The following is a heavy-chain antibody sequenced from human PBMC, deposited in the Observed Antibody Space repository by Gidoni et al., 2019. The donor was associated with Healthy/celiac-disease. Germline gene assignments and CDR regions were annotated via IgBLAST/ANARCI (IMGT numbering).Heavy chain of an antibody. CDR2: TYYRSKWYN. Sequence: QVQLQQSGPGLVKPSQTLSLTCAISGDSVSSNSPAWNWIRQSPSRGLEWLGRTYYRSKWYNDYAVSVKSRITINPDTSKNQFSLQLNSVTPEDTAVYYCARVGGYCSSTSCYASYYYYYGMDVWGQGTTVTVSS. J-gene: IGHJ6*02. CDR3: ARVGGYCSSTSCYASYYYYYGMDV. CDR1: GDSVSSNSPA. D-gene: IGHD2-2*01. V-gene: IGHV6-1*01.